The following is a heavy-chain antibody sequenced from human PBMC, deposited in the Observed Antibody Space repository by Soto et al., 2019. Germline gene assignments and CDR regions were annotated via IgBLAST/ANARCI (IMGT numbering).Heavy chain of an antibody. CDR3: ARGRWTQTTADYYLDY. J-gene: IGHJ4*02. D-gene: IGHD1-1*01. CDR2: IIPIFGNT. CDR1: GGTFSSYA. V-gene: IGHV1-69*05. Sequence: SVKVSCKASGGTFSSYAISWVRQAPGQGLEWMGGIIPIFGNTNYAQKFQGRVTITRDTSTSTAYMELSSLRSEDTAVYYCARGRWTQTTADYYLDYWGQGTLVTVSS.